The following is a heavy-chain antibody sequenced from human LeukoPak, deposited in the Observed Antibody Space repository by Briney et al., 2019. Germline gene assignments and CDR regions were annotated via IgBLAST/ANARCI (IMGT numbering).Heavy chain of an antibody. CDR3: ARDRGSYYYYMDV. Sequence: GGSLRLSCAASGFTFSSYAMHWVRQAPGKGLEWVAVISYDGSNKYYADSVKGRFTISRDNSKNTLYLQMNSLRAEDTAVYYCARDRGSYYYYMDVWGKGTTVTVS. D-gene: IGHD3-10*01. V-gene: IGHV3-30*07. CDR2: ISYDGSNK. J-gene: IGHJ6*03. CDR1: GFTFSSYA.